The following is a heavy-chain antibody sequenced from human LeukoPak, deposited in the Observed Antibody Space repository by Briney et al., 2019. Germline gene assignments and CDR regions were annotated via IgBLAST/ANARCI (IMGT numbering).Heavy chain of an antibody. V-gene: IGHV4-59*02. CDR1: GGSVTDYY. D-gene: IGHD3-22*01. J-gene: IGHJ5*02. Sequence: PSETLSLTCTVSGGSVTDYYWSWIRQSPGKGLEWIGYIYYTGTSYNPSLKSRVTISADTSKNQFSLKLSSVTAADTAVYYCARGKGNYYDSSGYSNWFDPWGQGTLVTVSS. CDR3: ARGKGNYYDSSGYSNWFDP. CDR2: IYYTGT.